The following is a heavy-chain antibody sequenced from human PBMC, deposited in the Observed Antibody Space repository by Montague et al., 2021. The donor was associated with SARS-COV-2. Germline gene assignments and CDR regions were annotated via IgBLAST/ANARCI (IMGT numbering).Heavy chain of an antibody. CDR2: IYYSGST. CDR3: ARRSYDILTGYSIPNWFDP. D-gene: IGHD3-9*01. V-gene: IGHV4-39*01. Sequence: SETLSLTCTVAGGSIIISSNYWGGIRKPPGKGLERIVSIYYSGSTYYNPPLKSRVTISVDTSKNQFSLKLSSVTAADTAVYYCARRSYDILTGYSIPNWFDPWGQGTLVTVSS. J-gene: IGHJ5*02. CDR1: GGSIIISSNY.